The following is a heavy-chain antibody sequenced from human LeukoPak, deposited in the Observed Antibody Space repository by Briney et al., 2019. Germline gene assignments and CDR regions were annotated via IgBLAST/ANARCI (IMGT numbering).Heavy chain of an antibody. V-gene: IGHV3-64*01. D-gene: IGHD5/OR15-5a*01. CDR1: GFILSNYA. CDR2: ISSNGGST. CDR3: ARERYSVNDFDAVDI. Sequence: GGSLRLSCAGSGFILSNYAMHWVRQAPGKGLEYVSGISSNGGSTYYANSVKGRFTISRDNSKNTLSLQMGSLRADDMAVYFCARERYSVNDFDAVDIWGQGTTVTVSS. J-gene: IGHJ3*02.